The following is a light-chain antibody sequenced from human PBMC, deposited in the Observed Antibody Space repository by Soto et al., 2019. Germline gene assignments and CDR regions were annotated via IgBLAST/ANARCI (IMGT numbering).Light chain of an antibody. Sequence: DIQMTQSPSSLSASVGDRVTITCRASQSIGGNLNWYKQKPGKAPKLLIYAASSLQSGVPSRFSGSGSGTDFTLTISSLQPEDFATYYCQQSYSTPWTFGQGTKVEIK. CDR1: QSIGGN. V-gene: IGKV1-39*01. CDR3: QQSYSTPWT. J-gene: IGKJ1*01. CDR2: AAS.